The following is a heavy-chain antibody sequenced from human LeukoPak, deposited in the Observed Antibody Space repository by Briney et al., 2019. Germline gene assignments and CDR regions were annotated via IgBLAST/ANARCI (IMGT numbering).Heavy chain of an antibody. Sequence: GASVKVSCKASGYTFTGYYMHWVRQAPGQGLEWMGWINPNSGGTNYAQKFQGRVTMTRDTSISTAYMELSKLRSDDTAVYYCAREESSGWYYWGQGTLVTVSS. CDR1: GYTFTGYY. CDR3: AREESSGWYY. CDR2: INPNSGGT. D-gene: IGHD6-19*01. V-gene: IGHV1-2*02. J-gene: IGHJ4*02.